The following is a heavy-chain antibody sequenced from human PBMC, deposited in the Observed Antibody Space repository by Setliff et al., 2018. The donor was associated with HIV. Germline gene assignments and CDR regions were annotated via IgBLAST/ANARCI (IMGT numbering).Heavy chain of an antibody. CDR1: GGSIGSYY. CDR3: AREGPRGYDSSGYYPYWYFDL. Sequence: SETLSLTCTVSGGSIGSYYWSWIRQPPGKGLEWIGYIYYSGSTNYNPSLKSRVTISVDTSKNQFSLKLSSVTAADTAVYYCAREGPRGYDSSGYYPYWYFDLWGRGTLVTVSS. CDR2: IYYSGST. V-gene: IGHV4-59*01. J-gene: IGHJ2*01. D-gene: IGHD3-22*01.